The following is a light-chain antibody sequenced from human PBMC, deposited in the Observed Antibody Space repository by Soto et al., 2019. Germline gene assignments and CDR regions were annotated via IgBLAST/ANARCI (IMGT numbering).Light chain of an antibody. Sequence: DIQMTQSPSTLSASVGDRVTITCRASQSISNWLAWYQQKPGKAPNLLIYDASTLESGVPSRFSGSASGTEFTLTISSLQPDDFATYYCQQYNTYPWTFGQGTKVDIK. CDR1: QSISNW. CDR3: QQYNTYPWT. CDR2: DAS. V-gene: IGKV1-5*01. J-gene: IGKJ1*01.